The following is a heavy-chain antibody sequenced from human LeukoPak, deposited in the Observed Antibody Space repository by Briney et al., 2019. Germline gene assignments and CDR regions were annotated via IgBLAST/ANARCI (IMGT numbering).Heavy chain of an antibody. CDR1: GYTFTSYG. V-gene: IGHV1-18*01. Sequence: ASVKVSCKASGYTFTSYGISWVRQAPGQGLEWMGWISDYNGNTNYAQKLQGRVTMTTDTSTSTAYMELRSLRSDDTAVYYCARGRVDYYDSSGYIFDYWGQGTLVTVSS. CDR2: ISDYNGNT. J-gene: IGHJ4*02. CDR3: ARGRVDYYDSSGYIFDY. D-gene: IGHD3-22*01.